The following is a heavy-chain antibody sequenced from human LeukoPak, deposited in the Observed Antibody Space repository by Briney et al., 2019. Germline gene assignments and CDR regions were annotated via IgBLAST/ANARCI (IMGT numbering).Heavy chain of an antibody. Sequence: AASVEVSCTASGFVFTSYGFTWVRQAPGQGLEWMGWISANDGKTHYSEKHQGRVTMSTDTVTSTAYMELRSLRSDDTAVYYCARELHVERDDYWGQGTLVTVSS. V-gene: IGHV1-18*01. D-gene: IGHD1-1*01. J-gene: IGHJ4*02. CDR2: ISANDGKT. CDR1: GFVFTSYG. CDR3: ARELHVERDDY.